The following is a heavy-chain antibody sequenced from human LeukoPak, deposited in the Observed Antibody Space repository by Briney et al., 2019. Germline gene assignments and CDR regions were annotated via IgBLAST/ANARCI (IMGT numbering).Heavy chain of an antibody. V-gene: IGHV1-8*03. CDR3: ARASASYSGYDPDFDY. CDR2: LNPNNGKT. Sequence: ASVKVSCKASGGTFSSYAISWVRQAPGQGLEWMGWLNPNNGKTGYAQKFQGRVTITRDTSISTAYMELSRLRSDDTAVYYCARASASYSGYDPDFDYWGQGTLVTVSS. D-gene: IGHD5-12*01. J-gene: IGHJ4*02. CDR1: GGTFSSYA.